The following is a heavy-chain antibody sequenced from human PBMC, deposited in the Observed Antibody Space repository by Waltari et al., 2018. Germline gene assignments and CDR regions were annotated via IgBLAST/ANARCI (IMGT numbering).Heavy chain of an antibody. CDR2: INHSGST. Sequence: QVQLQPWGAGLLKPSETLSPTCAAHGGSFSGYSWSWIRQPPGKGLEWIGEINHSGSTNYNPSLKSRVTISVDTSKNQFSLKLSSVTAADTAVYYCARGIVIDYWGQGTLVTVSS. CDR3: ARGIVIDY. J-gene: IGHJ4*02. V-gene: IGHV4-34*01. CDR1: GGSFSGYS. D-gene: IGHD2-21*01.